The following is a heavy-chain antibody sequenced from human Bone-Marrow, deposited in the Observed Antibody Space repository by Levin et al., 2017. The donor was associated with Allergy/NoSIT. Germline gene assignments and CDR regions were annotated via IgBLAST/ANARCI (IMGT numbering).Heavy chain of an antibody. J-gene: IGHJ4*02. D-gene: IGHD2/OR15-2a*01. CDR3: ARREFSNSHHFDY. CDR2: VSYSGNIR. V-gene: IGHV3-11*01. Sequence: GESLKISCAASGFIFSDYYMSWIRQAPGQGLEWVSSVSYSGNIRYYADSVKGRFTVSRDNAEHSLYLQMSSLRADETAVYYCARREFSNSHHFDYWGRGTLVTVSS. CDR1: GFIFSDYY.